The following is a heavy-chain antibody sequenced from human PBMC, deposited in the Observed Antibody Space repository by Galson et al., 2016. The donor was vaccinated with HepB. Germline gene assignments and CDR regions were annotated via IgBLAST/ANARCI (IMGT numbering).Heavy chain of an antibody. CDR2: IYPGDSDT. CDR3: ARRSSDAFDI. Sequence: QSGAEVKKPGESLKISCEGSGYSFTSYWIGWVRQMPGKGLEWMGTIYPGDSDTRYSPSSPGQVTISADKSISAAYLQWNSLKASDTAIYYCARRSSDAFDIWGQGTMVTVSS. CDR1: GYSFTSYW. J-gene: IGHJ3*02. V-gene: IGHV5-51*01. D-gene: IGHD3-10*01.